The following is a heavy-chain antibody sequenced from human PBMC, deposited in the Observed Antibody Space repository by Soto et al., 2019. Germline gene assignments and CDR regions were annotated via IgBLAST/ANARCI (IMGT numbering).Heavy chain of an antibody. V-gene: IGHV1-24*01. Sequence: ASVKVSCKVSGYTLTELSMHWVRQAPGKGLEWMGGFDPEDGETIYAQKFQGRVTMTEDTSTDTAYMELSSLRSEDTAVYYCARASEFSIAVAGTHFDYWGQGTLVTVSS. CDR3: ARASEFSIAVAGTHFDY. CDR1: GYTLTELS. D-gene: IGHD6-19*01. J-gene: IGHJ4*02. CDR2: FDPEDGET.